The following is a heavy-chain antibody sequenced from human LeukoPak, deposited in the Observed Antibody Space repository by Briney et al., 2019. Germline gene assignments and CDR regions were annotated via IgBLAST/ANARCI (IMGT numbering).Heavy chain of an antibody. Sequence: PGGSLRLSCAASGVTFNSYWMTWGRQAPGKGLEWGANIKKDGRDTYYVDSVKSGFTISRDTTKNSMSLQMNGPRAEDTAVYYCARGAQGDFWGQGTLVTVSS. J-gene: IGHJ4*02. CDR1: GVTFNSYW. V-gene: IGHV3-7*01. CDR2: IKKDGRDT. CDR3: ARGAQGDF.